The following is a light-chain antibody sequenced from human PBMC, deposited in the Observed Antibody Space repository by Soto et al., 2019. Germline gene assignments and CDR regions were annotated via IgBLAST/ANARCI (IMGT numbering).Light chain of an antibody. CDR2: GAS. J-gene: IGKJ1*01. V-gene: IGKV1-39*01. CDR1: LPITTY. CDR3: QQKYNSRWT. Sequence: DIQMTQSPSSLSASVGDRVTITCRASLPITTYLNWFQQKPGKAPKLLIYGASTLQTGVPSRFNGGGSGTDFTLTISSLQPEDFGTYYCQQKYNSRWTFGQGT.